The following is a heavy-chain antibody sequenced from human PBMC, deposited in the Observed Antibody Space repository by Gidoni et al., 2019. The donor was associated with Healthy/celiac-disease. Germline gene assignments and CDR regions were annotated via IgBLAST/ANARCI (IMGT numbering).Heavy chain of an antibody. J-gene: IGHJ4*02. CDR2: ISWNSGSI. Sequence: ELQLVESGGGLVQPGRSLRLSCADFGFTFDDYAMHWVRQAPGKGLEWVSGISWNSGSIGYADSVKGRFTISRDNAKNSLYLQMNSLRAEDTALYYCAKESTGFDYWGQGTLVTVSS. CDR1: GFTFDDYA. V-gene: IGHV3-9*01. CDR3: AKESTGFDY.